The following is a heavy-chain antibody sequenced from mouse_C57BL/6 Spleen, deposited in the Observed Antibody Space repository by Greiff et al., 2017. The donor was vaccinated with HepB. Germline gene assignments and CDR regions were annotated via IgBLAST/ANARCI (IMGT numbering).Heavy chain of an antibody. V-gene: IGHV1-74*01. D-gene: IGHD2-1*01. CDR1: GYTFTSYW. Sequence: QVQLQQPGAELVKPGASVKVSCKASGYTFTSYWMHWVKQRPGQGLEWIGRIHPSDSDTNYNQKFKGKATLTVDKSSSTAYMQLSSLTSEDSAVYYCATLSTMVTTNAYWGQGTLVTVSA. CDR3: ATLSTMVTTNAY. J-gene: IGHJ3*01. CDR2: IHPSDSDT.